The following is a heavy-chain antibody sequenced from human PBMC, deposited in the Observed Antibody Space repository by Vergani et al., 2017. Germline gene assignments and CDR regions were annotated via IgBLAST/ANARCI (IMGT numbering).Heavy chain of an antibody. Sequence: EVQLVESGGGLVQPGGSLRLSCAASGFTVSSNYMSWVRQAPGKGLEWVSGIYSGGSTYYADSVKGRFTISRYNSKNTLYIQVNSLRAEDTAVYYCARIFVVVTATPWGYDCWGGGILVAVSS. V-gene: IGHV3-66*02. CDR2: IYSGGST. D-gene: IGHD2-21*02. CDR3: ARIFVVVTATPWGYDC. CDR1: GFTVSSNY. J-gene: IGHJ4*02.